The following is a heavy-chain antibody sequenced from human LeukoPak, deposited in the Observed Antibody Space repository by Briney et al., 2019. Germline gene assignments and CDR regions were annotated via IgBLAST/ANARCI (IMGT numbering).Heavy chain of an antibody. CDR2: IYHSGST. CDR1: GGSISRGGYC. D-gene: IGHD6-13*01. Sequence: PSETLSLACTVSGGSISRGGYCWGWIRQPPGKGLEWIVYIYHSGSTYYNPSLKSRVTISVDRSKNQFSLKLSSVTAADTAVYYCASGGSRSSQGKWGYWGQGTLVTVSS. CDR3: ASGGSRSSQGKWGY. V-gene: IGHV4-30-2*01. J-gene: IGHJ4*02.